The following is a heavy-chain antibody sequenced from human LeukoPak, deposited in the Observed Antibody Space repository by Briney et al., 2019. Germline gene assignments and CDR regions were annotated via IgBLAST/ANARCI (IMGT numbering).Heavy chain of an antibody. Sequence: KLQGRVTMTTDTSTSTAYMELRSLRSDDTAVYYCARVIHLVYYYMDVWGKGTTVTVSS. CDR3: ARVIHLVYYYMDV. V-gene: IGHV1-18*01. D-gene: IGHD5-18*01. J-gene: IGHJ6*03.